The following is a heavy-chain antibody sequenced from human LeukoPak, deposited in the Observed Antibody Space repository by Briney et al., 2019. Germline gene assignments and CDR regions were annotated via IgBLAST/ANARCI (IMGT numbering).Heavy chain of an antibody. CDR3: ARGGGNMIVKYFDF. CDR1: GGSFSGYY. J-gene: IGHJ4*02. CDR2: INHSGST. Sequence: SETLSLTCAVYGGSFSGYYWSWIRQPPGKGLEWIGEINHSGSTNYNPSLKSRVTISVDTSKNQFSLKLSSVTAADTAVYYCARGGGNMIVKYFDFWGQGTLVTVSS. D-gene: IGHD3-22*01. V-gene: IGHV4-34*01.